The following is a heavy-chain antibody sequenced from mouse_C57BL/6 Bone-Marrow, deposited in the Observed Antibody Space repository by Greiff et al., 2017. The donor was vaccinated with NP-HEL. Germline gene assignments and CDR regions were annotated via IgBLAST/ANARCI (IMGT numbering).Heavy chain of an antibody. CDR1: GFTFSDYG. D-gene: IGHD1-1*01. Sequence: EVMLVESGGGLVQPGGSLKLSCAASGFTFSDYGMAWVRQAPRKGPEWVAFISNLAYSIYYADTVTGRFPISRENAKNTLYLERSSLRSEDAAMYYCARHNYGSPFDYWGQGTTLTVSS. V-gene: IGHV5-15*04. J-gene: IGHJ2*01. CDR2: ISNLAYSI. CDR3: ARHNYGSPFDY.